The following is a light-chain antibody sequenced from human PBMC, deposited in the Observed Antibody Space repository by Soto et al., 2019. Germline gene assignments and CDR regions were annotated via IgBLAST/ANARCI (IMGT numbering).Light chain of an antibody. V-gene: IGKV3-11*01. Sequence: EIVLTQSPATLSLSPGERATLSCRASQSINRHLAWYRQKPGQAPRLLIYDASNRATGIPARFSGSGSGTGLHLTLRRLGAEDFGVYYCQQRSNWPPVTFGGGTKVEIK. CDR3: QQRSNWPPVT. CDR2: DAS. CDR1: QSINRH. J-gene: IGKJ4*01.